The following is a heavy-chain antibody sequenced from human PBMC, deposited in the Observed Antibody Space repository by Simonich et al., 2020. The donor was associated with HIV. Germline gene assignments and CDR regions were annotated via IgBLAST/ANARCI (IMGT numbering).Heavy chain of an antibody. Sequence: QVQLVESGGGVVQPGRSLRLSCAASGFTFSNYGMHWVRQAPGKGLEWVAIIWYDGSNKYYAGAVKGRFTISRENSKNTLYLHMNSLRAEDTAVYYCARDTAMAHYYYGMDVWGQGTTVTVSS. D-gene: IGHD5-18*01. V-gene: IGHV3-33*01. CDR1: GFTFSNYG. CDR2: IWYDGSNK. CDR3: ARDTAMAHYYYGMDV. J-gene: IGHJ6*02.